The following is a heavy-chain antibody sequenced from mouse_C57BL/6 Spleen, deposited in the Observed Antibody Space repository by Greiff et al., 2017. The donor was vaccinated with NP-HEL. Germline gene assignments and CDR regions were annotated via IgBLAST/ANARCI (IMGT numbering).Heavy chain of an antibody. CDR2: IYPRSGNT. CDR1: GYTFTSYG. D-gene: IGHD2-4*01. Sequence: QVQLQQSGAELARPGASVKLSCKASGYTFTSYGISWVKQRTGQGLEWIGEIYPRSGNTYYIEKFKGKATLTANKSSSTAYMELRSLTSEDYSVYFGARYDDYDSQAWLAYWGQGTLVTVSA. V-gene: IGHV1-81*01. CDR3: ARYDDYDSQAWLAY. J-gene: IGHJ3*01.